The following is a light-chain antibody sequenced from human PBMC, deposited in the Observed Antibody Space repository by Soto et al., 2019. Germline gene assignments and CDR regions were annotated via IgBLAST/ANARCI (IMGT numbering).Light chain of an antibody. V-gene: IGLV4-69*01. J-gene: IGLJ2*01. Sequence: QLVLTQSPSPSASLGASVKLTCTLISGHSSYAIAWHQQQPEKGPRYLMKLHRDGSHNKGDGIPDRFSGSSSGAERYLTISSGQSEDEADYYCQTWGTGIQVFGGGTKLTVL. CDR1: SGHSSYA. CDR3: QTWGTGIQV. CDR2: LHRDGSH.